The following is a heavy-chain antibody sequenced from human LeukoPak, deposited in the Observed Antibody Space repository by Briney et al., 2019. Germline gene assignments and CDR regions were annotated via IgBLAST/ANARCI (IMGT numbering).Heavy chain of an antibody. D-gene: IGHD3-22*01. CDR2: ISSSGSTI. Sequence: PGGSLRLSCAASGFTFSSYEMNWVRQAPGKGLEWVSYISSSGSTIYYADSVKGRFTISRDNAKNSLYLQMNSLRAEDTAVYYCARDPGDYYDSSGYRSGRGTFDYWGQGTLVTVSS. CDR3: ARDPGDYYDSSGYRSGRGTFDY. CDR1: GFTFSSYE. V-gene: IGHV3-48*03. J-gene: IGHJ4*02.